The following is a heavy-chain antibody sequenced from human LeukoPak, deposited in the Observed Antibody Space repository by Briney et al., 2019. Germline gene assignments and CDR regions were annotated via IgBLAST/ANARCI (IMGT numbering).Heavy chain of an antibody. J-gene: IGHJ3*02. Sequence: GGSLRLSCAASRFIFSSYAMHWVRQAPGKGLEWVAVLSYDGSDKYYADSVKGRFTISRDNSRNTLYLQMNSLRTEDTAMYYCARGGSSWDFAFDIWGQGTMVTVSP. D-gene: IGHD6-13*01. CDR3: ARGGSSWDFAFDI. CDR1: RFIFSSYA. V-gene: IGHV3-30*04. CDR2: LSYDGSDK.